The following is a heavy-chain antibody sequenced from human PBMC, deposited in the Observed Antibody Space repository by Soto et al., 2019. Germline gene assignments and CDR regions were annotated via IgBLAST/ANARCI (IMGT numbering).Heavy chain of an antibody. Sequence: PGWSLRLSCAASGFTFSNAWMSWVRQAPGKGQEWVGRIKSKTDGGTTDYAAPVKGRFTISRDDSKNTLYLQMNSLKTEDTAVYYCTTGLYYYDSSGYSWVPDAFDIWGQGTMVTVSS. CDR2: IKSKTDGGTT. CDR1: GFTFSNAW. D-gene: IGHD3-22*01. V-gene: IGHV3-15*01. J-gene: IGHJ3*02. CDR3: TTGLYYYDSSGYSWVPDAFDI.